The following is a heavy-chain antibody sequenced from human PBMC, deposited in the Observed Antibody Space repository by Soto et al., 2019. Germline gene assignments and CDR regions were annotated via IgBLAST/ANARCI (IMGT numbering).Heavy chain of an antibody. V-gene: IGHV4-38-2*02. Sequence: SETLSLTCTVSGYSITRGYYWTWIREPSGKGLEWIGSMYHTGSTYLNPSLKSRVTISVDTSQNQFSLRLSSVTAADTAVYYCARDLSPDVWGQGTTVTVSS. CDR2: MYHTGST. CDR1: GYSITRGYY. CDR3: ARDLSPDV. J-gene: IGHJ6*02.